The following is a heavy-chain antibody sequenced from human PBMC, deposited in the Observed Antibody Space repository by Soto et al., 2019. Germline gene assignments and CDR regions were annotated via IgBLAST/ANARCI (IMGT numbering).Heavy chain of an antibody. CDR2: INPGNGNT. J-gene: IGHJ5*01. Sequence: QVPLVQSGAEVKKPGASVRVSCKASGYTFTDYAMHWVRQAPGQRLEWMGWINPGNGNTDYSQKFQGRVTITRDRPASTAYMELSSLISEDTAVYYCARDSPSSTGYNVDWFDSWGQGTLVTVSS. D-gene: IGHD1-20*01. CDR3: ARDSPSSTGYNVDWFDS. CDR1: GYTFTDYA. V-gene: IGHV1-3*01.